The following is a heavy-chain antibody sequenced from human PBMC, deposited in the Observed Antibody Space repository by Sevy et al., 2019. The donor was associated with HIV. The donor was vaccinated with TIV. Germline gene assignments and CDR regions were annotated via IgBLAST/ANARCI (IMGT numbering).Heavy chain of an antibody. CDR2: IKDKASGETT. CDR3: ATSRGLRGIETRYD. CDR1: GFIFTDAW. V-gene: IGHV3-15*07. J-gene: IGHJ4*02. Sequence: GGSLRLSCAASGFIFTDAWMNWVRQAPGKGLEWVGHIKDKASGETTDYAAPVKGRFIISRDDSTNTVSLQMNSLESGDTAVYFCATSRGLRGIETRYDWGQGTQVTVSS. D-gene: IGHD3-10*01.